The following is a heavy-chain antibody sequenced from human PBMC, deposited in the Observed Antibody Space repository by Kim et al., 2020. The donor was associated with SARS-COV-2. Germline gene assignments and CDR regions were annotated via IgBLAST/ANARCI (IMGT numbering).Heavy chain of an antibody. CDR2: VHASGVT. CDR3: ARAMTTFGRIDN. D-gene: IGHD3-16*01. V-gene: IGHV4-59*01. Sequence: SETLSLTCTVPGASISRSYWNWIRQTPGKGLEWIGYVHASGVTNYNPSLKSRVTVSVDTSKNQFSLTVKSVTAADTALYYCARAMTTFGRIDNWGQGTQVTVSS. J-gene: IGHJ4*02. CDR1: GASISRSY.